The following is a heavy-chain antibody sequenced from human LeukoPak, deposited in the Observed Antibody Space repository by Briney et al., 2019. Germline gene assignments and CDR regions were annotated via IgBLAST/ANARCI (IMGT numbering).Heavy chain of an antibody. J-gene: IGHJ6*04. CDR3: ARGRVPAAIPYYYYGMDV. CDR2: INHSGST. D-gene: IGHD2-2*01. CDR1: GGSFSGYY. Sequence: SETLSLTCAVYGGSFSGYYWSWIRQPPGKGLEWIGEINHSGSTNYNPSLESRVTISVDTSKNQFSLKLSSVTAADTAVYYCARGRVPAAIPYYYYGMDVWGKGTTVTVSS. V-gene: IGHV4-34*01.